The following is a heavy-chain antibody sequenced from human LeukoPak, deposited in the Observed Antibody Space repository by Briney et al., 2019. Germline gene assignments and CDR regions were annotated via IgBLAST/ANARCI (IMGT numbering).Heavy chain of an antibody. D-gene: IGHD3-9*01. Sequence: PGGSLRLSCAASGFTFSSYVMHWVRQAPGKGLEWVANINQDGSEKYYVDSVKGRFTISRDNSKNTLYLQMNSLRAEDTAVYYCAKDSWPRRHFDWLFHDYWGQGTLVTVSS. CDR1: GFTFSSYV. V-gene: IGHV3-7*03. CDR2: INQDGSEK. CDR3: AKDSWPRRHFDWLFHDY. J-gene: IGHJ4*02.